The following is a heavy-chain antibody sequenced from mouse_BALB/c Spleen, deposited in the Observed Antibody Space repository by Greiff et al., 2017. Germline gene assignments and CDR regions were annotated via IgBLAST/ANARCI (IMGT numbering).Heavy chain of an antibody. D-gene: IGHD2-10*02. J-gene: IGHJ4*01. CDR3: ARKYGNFYAMDY. CDR1: GYAFSSSW. V-gene: IGHV1-82*01. Sequence: QVQLKQSGPELVKPGASVKISCKASGYAFSSSWMNWVKQRPGQGLEWIGRIYPGDGDTNYNGKFKGKATLTADKSSSTAYMQLSSLTSVDSAVYFCARKYGNFYAMDYWGQGTSVTVSS. CDR2: IYPGDGDT.